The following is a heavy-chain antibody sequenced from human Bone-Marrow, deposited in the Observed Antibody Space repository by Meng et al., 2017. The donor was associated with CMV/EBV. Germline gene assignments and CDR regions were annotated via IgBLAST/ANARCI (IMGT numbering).Heavy chain of an antibody. Sequence: SFRGYYWGWIRQPPGQWLEWIGELNHRGRTNYHPSLKGRVTISVDTSKNQFSLKLSSVTAADTAVYYCARGRGRLAAAGTGRRFDYWGQGTLVTVSS. CDR2: LNHRGRT. V-gene: IGHV4-34*01. CDR3: ARGRGRLAAAGTGRRFDY. D-gene: IGHD6-13*01. J-gene: IGHJ4*02. CDR1: SFRGYY.